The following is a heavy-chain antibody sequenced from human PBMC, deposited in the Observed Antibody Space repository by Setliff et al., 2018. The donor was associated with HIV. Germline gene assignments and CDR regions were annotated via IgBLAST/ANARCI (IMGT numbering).Heavy chain of an antibody. CDR1: GYKFTGYW. D-gene: IGHD2-15*01. V-gene: IGHV5-51*01. CDR2: IYPGDSDT. Sequence: GESLKISCKGSGYKFTGYWIGWARQMPGKSLEWMGIIYPGDSDTRYSPSFQGQVTISADKSISTAYLQWSSLKASDTAMYYCARTPAATANWFDPWGQGTLVTVSS. CDR3: ARTPAATANWFDP. J-gene: IGHJ5*02.